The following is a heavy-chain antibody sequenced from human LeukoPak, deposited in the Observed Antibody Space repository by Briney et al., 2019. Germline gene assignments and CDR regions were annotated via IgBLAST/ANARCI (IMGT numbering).Heavy chain of an antibody. J-gene: IGHJ4*02. D-gene: IGHD1-26*01. V-gene: IGHV1-46*01. CDR2: INPSGGST. Sequence: QXLXWMGIINPSGGSTSYAQKFQGRVTMTRDTSTSTVYMELSSLRSEDTAVYYCARLSGSSTGDYWGQGTLVTVSS. CDR3: ARLSGSSTGDY.